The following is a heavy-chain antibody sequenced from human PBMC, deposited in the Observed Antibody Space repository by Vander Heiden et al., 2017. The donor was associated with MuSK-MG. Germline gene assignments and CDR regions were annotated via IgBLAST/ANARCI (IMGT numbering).Heavy chain of an antibody. J-gene: IGHJ5*02. D-gene: IGHD4-17*01. CDR2: INPNSGAT. V-gene: IGHV1-2*06. Sequence: QVQLVQSGAEVKKPGASVKVSCKASGFTFTGYYMHWVRQAPGQGLEWMGRINPNSGATNYAQKFQGRVTMTRDTSISTAYMELSRLRSDDTAVYYCARNGNDYGGNWFDPWGQGTLVTVSS. CDR3: ARNGNDYGGNWFDP. CDR1: GFTFTGYY.